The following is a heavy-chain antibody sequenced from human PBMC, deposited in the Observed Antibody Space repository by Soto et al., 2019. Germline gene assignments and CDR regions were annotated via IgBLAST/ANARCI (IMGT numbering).Heavy chain of an antibody. V-gene: IGHV4-59*01. D-gene: IGHD6-13*01. Sequence: ETLSLTCTVSGGSISSYYWSWIRQPPGKGLEWIGYIYYSGSTNYNPSLKSRVTISVDTSKNQFSLKLSSVTAADTAVYYCARARPGPPSYSSSWYVDYWGRGTLVTVSS. CDR1: GGSISSYY. J-gene: IGHJ4*02. CDR2: IYYSGST. CDR3: ARARPGPPSYSSSWYVDY.